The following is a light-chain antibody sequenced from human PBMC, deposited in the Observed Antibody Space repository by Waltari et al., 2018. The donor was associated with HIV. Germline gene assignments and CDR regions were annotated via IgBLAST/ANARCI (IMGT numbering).Light chain of an antibody. CDR1: NPNIGAGYD. J-gene: IGLJ2*01. CDR2: DNR. V-gene: IGLV1-40*01. CDR3: QSYDNSLSNVV. Sequence: QSVLTQPPSVSGAPGQRVTISCTGSNPNIGAGYDAHCYQQLPGSAPKLLMFDNRKRPSGVPDRFSGSKSGTSASLVITGLQAADEAVYYCQSYDNSLSNVVFGGGTKLIVL.